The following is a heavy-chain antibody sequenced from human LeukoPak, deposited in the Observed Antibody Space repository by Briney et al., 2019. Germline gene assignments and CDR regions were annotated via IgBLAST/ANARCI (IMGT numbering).Heavy chain of an antibody. CDR3: ASMGGSYYHFYYYGMDV. Sequence: ASVKVSCKASGYTFTGYYMHWVRQAPGQGLEWMGWINPNSGGTNYAQKFQGRVTMTRDTSISTAYMELSRLRSDDTAVYYCASMGGSYYHFYYYGMDVWGQGTTVTVSS. CDR2: INPNSGGT. CDR1: GYTFTGYY. D-gene: IGHD1-26*01. J-gene: IGHJ6*02. V-gene: IGHV1-2*02.